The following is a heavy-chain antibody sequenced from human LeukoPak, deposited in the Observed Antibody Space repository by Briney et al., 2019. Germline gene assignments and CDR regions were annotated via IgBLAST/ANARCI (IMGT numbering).Heavy chain of an antibody. CDR2: INHSGST. V-gene: IGHV4-34*01. CDR1: GGSFSGYY. D-gene: IGHD3-10*01. CDR3: ARELLPYYYGSGSYYTGRYDY. J-gene: IGHJ4*02. Sequence: SETLSLTCAVYGGSFSGYYWSWIRQPPGKGLEWIGEINHSGSTNYNPSLKSRVTISVDTSKNQFSLKLSSVTAADTAVYYCARELLPYYYGSGSYYTGRYDYWGQGTLVTVSS.